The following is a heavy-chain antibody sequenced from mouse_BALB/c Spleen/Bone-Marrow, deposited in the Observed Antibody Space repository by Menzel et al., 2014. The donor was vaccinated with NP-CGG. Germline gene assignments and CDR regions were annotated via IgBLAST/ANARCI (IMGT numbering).Heavy chain of an antibody. V-gene: IGHV2-9*02. D-gene: IGHD2-2*01. CDR3: ARYGYFYAMDY. Sequence: HWVRQPPGKGLEWLGVIWAGGSTNYNSALMSRLSISKDNSKSQVFLKMNSLQTDDTAMYYCARYGYFYAMDYWGQGTSVTVSS. J-gene: IGHJ4*01. CDR2: IWAGGST.